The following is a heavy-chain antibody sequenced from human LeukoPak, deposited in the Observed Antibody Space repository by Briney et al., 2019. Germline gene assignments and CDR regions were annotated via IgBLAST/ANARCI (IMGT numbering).Heavy chain of an antibody. Sequence: GRSLRLSCAASGFTFDDYAMHWVRQAPGKGLEWVSGISWNSGSIGYADSVKGRFTISRDNAKNTLYFQMNSLRAEDTALYFCVRELEGYGFLLWGPGTQVTVSS. CDR1: GFTFDDYA. J-gene: IGHJ1*01. CDR3: VRELEGYGFLL. CDR2: ISWNSGSI. V-gene: IGHV3-9*01. D-gene: IGHD3/OR15-3a*01.